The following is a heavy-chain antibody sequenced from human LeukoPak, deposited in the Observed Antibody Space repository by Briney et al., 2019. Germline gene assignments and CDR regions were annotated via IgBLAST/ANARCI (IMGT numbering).Heavy chain of an antibody. CDR2: IWYDGSNK. V-gene: IGHV3-33*08. CDR3: ARAGVSGSYKDYYYGMDV. J-gene: IGHJ6*02. CDR1: GFTFSNYA. Sequence: GGSLRLSCAASGFTFSNYAVSWVRQAPGKGLEWVAVIWYDGSNKYYADSVKGRLTISRDNSKNTLYLQMNSLRAEDTAVYYCARAGVSGSYKDYYYGMDVWGQGTTVTVSS. D-gene: IGHD1-26*01.